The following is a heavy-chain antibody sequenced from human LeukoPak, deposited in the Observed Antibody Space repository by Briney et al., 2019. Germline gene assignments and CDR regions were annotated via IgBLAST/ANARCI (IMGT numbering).Heavy chain of an antibody. CDR3: AKGGVPVVSPAVN. CDR2: ISYDGSNK. D-gene: IGHD2-2*01. Sequence: GGSLGLSCAVSGFTFSSSWMHWVRQAPGKGLEWVAVISYDGSNKYYADSVKGRFTISRDNSKNTLYLQMNSLRAEDTAVYYCAKGGVPVVSPAVNWGQGTLVTVSS. CDR1: GFTFSSSW. V-gene: IGHV3-30*18. J-gene: IGHJ4*02.